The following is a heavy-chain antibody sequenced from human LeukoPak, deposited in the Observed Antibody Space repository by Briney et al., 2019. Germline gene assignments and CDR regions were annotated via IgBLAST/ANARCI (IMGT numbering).Heavy chain of an antibody. J-gene: IGHJ4*02. CDR2: IIPIFGTA. V-gene: IGHV1-69*13. CDR1: GGTFSSYA. D-gene: IGHD6-13*01. Sequence: ASVTVSCKASGGTFSSYAISWVRQAPGQGSEWLGGIIPIFGTANYAQKFQGRVTITADASTSTAYMELSSLRSEDTAVYYCARGLGSSCSVYYFDYWGQGTLVTVSS. CDR3: ARGLGSSCSVYYFDY.